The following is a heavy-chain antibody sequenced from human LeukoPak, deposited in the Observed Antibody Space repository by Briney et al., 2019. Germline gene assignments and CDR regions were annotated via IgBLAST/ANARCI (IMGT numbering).Heavy chain of an antibody. CDR2: IYWDDDK. J-gene: IGHJ5*02. CDR3: AHVRIYWFDP. CDR1: GFSLSTNKVG. Sequence: SGPTLVNPAQTLTLTCTFSGFSLSTNKVGVGWIRQPPGKDLEWLALIYWDDDKLYSPSLKSRLTITKDTSKDQVVLTMTNMDPVDTATHYCAHVRIYWFDPCGQGTLVTVSS. D-gene: IGHD2-15*01. V-gene: IGHV2-5*02.